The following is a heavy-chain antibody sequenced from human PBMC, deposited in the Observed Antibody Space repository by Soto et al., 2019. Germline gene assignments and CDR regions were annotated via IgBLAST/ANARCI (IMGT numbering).Heavy chain of an antibody. CDR1: GYPFNTYY. J-gene: IGHJ4*02. D-gene: IGHD2-21*02. V-gene: IGHV1-46*02. CDR3: ARGGHIAVVTDSFDS. CDR2: IHPSGGGS. Sequence: ASVKVSCKSSGYPFNTYYLHWVRQAPGQGLEWMGMIHPSGGGSTYAQKFLGRVTMTMDSSTSTVFMELTSLRSADTAVYYCARGGHIAVVTDSFDSWGQGALVTVSS.